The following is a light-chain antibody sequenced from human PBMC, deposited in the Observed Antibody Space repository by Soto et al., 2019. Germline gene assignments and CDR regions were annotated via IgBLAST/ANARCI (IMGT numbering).Light chain of an antibody. CDR3: QQYNSWRG. J-gene: IGKJ1*01. Sequence: EIVMTQSPATLSVSPGETATLSCRASQSVSSNLAWYQQKPGQAPRLLIYRASTRATAIPARFSGSGSGTEFTLTISSLQYEDFAVYYCQQYNSWRGFGQGTKVEIK. CDR2: RAS. CDR1: QSVSSN. V-gene: IGKV3-15*01.